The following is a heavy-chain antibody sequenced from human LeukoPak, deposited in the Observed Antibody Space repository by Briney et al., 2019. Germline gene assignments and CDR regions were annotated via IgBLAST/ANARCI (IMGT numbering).Heavy chain of an antibody. D-gene: IGHD3-3*01. CDR3: ASTLWSGYYRAYNYYYGMDV. V-gene: IGHV4-34*01. CDR1: GGSFSGYY. J-gene: IGHJ6*02. CDR2: INHSGST. Sequence: SETLSLTCAVYGGSFSGYYWSWIRQPPGKGLEWIGEINHSGSTNYNPSLKSRVTISVDTSKNQFSLELSSVTAADTAVYYCASTLWSGYYRAYNYYYGMDVWGQGTTVTVSS.